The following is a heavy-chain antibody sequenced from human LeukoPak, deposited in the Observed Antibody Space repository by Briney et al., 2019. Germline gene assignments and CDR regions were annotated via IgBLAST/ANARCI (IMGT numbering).Heavy chain of an antibody. CDR1: GYTFTSYD. D-gene: IGHD3-3*01. V-gene: IGHV1-8*01. J-gene: IGHJ5*02. CDR2: MNPNSGNA. Sequence: ASVKVSCKASGYTFTSYDINWVRQATGQGLEWMGWMNPNSGNAGYAQKFQGRVTMTRNTSISTAYMELSRLRSDDTAVYYCARDTIFGVVTKYNWFGPWGQGTLVTVSS. CDR3: ARDTIFGVVTKYNWFGP.